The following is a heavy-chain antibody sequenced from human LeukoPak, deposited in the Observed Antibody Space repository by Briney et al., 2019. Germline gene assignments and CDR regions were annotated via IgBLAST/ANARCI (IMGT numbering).Heavy chain of an antibody. CDR1: GYTFTGYY. V-gene: IGHV1-2*02. CDR3: ARDRSFVWGGSPSAVYYYYGMDV. D-gene: IGHD1-26*01. J-gene: IGHJ6*02. Sequence: ASVKVSCKASGYTFTGYYTHWVRQAPGQGLEWMGWINPNSGGTNYAQKLQGRVTMTTDTSTSTAYMELRSLRSDDTAVYYCARDRSFVWGGSPSAVYYYYGMDVWGQGTTVTVSS. CDR2: INPNSGGT.